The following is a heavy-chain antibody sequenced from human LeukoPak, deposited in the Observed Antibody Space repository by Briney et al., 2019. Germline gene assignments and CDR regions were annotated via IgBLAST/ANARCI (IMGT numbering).Heavy chain of an antibody. Sequence: SETLSLTCTVSGASVSSSSYYWGWIRQPPGKGLEWIGSIYYSGSTYYNPSLKSRVTISVDTSKNQFSLKLSSVTAADTAVYYCAVHKFFFDYWGQGTLVTVSS. CDR3: AVHKFFFDY. CDR2: IYYSGST. V-gene: IGHV4-39*07. D-gene: IGHD1-1*01. CDR1: GASVSSSSYY. J-gene: IGHJ4*02.